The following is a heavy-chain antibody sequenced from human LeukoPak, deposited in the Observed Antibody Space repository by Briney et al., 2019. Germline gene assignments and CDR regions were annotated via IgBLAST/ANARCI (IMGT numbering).Heavy chain of an antibody. J-gene: IGHJ5*02. CDR2: ISAYNGNT. Sequence: ASVKVSCKASGYTFTSYGISWVRQAPGQGLEWMGWISAYNGNTNYAQKLQGRVTMTTDTSTSTAYMELRSLRSDDTAVYYCARAPGYGDYVSWFDPWGQGTLVTVSS. CDR3: ARAPGYGDYVSWFDP. D-gene: IGHD4-17*01. CDR1: GYTFTSYG. V-gene: IGHV1-18*04.